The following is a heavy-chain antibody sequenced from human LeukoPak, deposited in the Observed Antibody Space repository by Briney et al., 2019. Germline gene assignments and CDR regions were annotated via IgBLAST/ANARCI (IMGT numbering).Heavy chain of an antibody. D-gene: IGHD3-9*01. CDR3: ARERYDILSGRDWFDP. CDR1: GFTFSSYW. Sequence: GGSLRLSCAASGFTFSSYWMSWVRQAPGKGLEWVANIKQDGSEKYYVDSVKGRFTISRDNAKNSLYLQMNSLRAEDTAVYYCARERYDILSGRDWFDPWGQGTLVTVSS. J-gene: IGHJ5*02. V-gene: IGHV3-7*01. CDR2: IKQDGSEK.